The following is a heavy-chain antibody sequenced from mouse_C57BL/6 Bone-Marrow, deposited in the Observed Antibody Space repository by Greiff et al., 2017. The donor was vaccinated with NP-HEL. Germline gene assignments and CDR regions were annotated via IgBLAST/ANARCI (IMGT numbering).Heavy chain of an antibody. V-gene: IGHV1-81*01. Sequence: LQESGAELARPGASVKLSCKASGYTFTSYGISWVKQRTGQGLEWIGEIYPRSGNTYYNEKFKGKATLTADKSSSTAYMELRSLTSEDSAVYFCARGYSNYGFAYWGQGTLVTVSA. CDR2: IYPRSGNT. D-gene: IGHD2-5*01. J-gene: IGHJ3*01. CDR3: ARGYSNYGFAY. CDR1: GYTFTSYG.